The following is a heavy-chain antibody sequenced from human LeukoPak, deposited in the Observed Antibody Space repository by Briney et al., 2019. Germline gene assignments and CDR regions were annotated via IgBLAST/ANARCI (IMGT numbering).Heavy chain of an antibody. D-gene: IGHD3-22*01. CDR2: IKSKTDGGTT. Sequence: GGSLRLSCAAFGFTFSNAWMSWVRQAPGKGLEWVGRIKSKTDGGTTDYAAPVKGRFTISRDDSKNTLYLQMNSLKTEDTAVYYCTPSSGYYPYYFDYWGQGTLVTVSS. V-gene: IGHV3-15*01. J-gene: IGHJ4*02. CDR3: TPSSGYYPYYFDY. CDR1: GFTFSNAW.